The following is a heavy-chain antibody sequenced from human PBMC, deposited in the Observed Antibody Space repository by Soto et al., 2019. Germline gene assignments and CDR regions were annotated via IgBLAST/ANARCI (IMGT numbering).Heavy chain of an antibody. D-gene: IGHD6-19*01. Sequence: GGSLRLSCAASGFTFGNYAMSWVRQAPGKGLEWVSAISGDSGSTYYTDSVKGRFTVSRDNSKNTLYLQMNSLRAEDTAVYYCAITQGLTVTGPDYWGQGALVTVSS. V-gene: IGHV3-23*01. CDR2: ISGDSGST. CDR3: AITQGLTVTGPDY. CDR1: GFTFGNYA. J-gene: IGHJ4*02.